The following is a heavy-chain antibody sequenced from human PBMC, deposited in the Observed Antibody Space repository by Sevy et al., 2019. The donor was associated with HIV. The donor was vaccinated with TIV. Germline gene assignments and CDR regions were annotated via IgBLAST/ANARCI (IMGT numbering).Heavy chain of an antibody. CDR2: VSVRSGST. CDR3: AKDQGQLLQYYFDY. Sequence: GGSLRLSCAASGFTFSSYAMSWVRQAPGKGLEWVSGVSVRSGSTYYADSVKGRFTISRDNSKNTLYLDMISLRAEDTAIYYCAKDQGQLLQYYFDYWGQGTLVTVSS. V-gene: IGHV3-23*01. J-gene: IGHJ4*02. CDR1: GFTFSSYA. D-gene: IGHD2-2*01.